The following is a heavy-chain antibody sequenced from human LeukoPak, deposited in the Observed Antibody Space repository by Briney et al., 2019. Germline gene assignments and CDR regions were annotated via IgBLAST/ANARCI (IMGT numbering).Heavy chain of an antibody. J-gene: IGHJ4*02. CDR3: ARGGPKPIMGAADW. CDR2: INHNSGGT. Sequence: GASVKVSCKASGYTFTGDYIHWVRQAPGQGLEWMGWINHNSGGTNYGQKFKGRFTMTRDTSISTIYMELSTLRFDDTAVYYCARGGPKPIMGAADWWGLGTLVTVSS. V-gene: IGHV1-2*02. D-gene: IGHD1-26*01. CDR1: GYTFTGDY.